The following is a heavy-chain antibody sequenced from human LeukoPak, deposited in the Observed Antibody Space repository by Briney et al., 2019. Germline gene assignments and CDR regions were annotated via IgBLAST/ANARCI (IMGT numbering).Heavy chain of an antibody. CDR3: ASLPGRNYFYFDN. CDR1: GASITSDNYY. CDR2: KYYSGST. V-gene: IGHV4-39*02. D-gene: IGHD3-10*01. J-gene: IGHJ4*02. Sequence: SETLSLTCTVSGASITSDNYYWGWIRQPPGKGLEWVGTKYYSGSTFASPSLESRVSIFVDRSKNHFSLKLTSVTAADTAVYYCASLPGRNYFYFDNWGQGTLVTVSP.